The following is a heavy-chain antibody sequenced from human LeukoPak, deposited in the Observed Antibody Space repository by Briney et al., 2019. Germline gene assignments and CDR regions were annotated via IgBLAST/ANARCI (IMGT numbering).Heavy chain of an antibody. CDR1: GFTFSDYA. Sequence: GGSLRLSCVVSGFTFSDYAMSWVRRAPGKGLEWVSAITGSGQTKYYTDSVKGGFTMARDNSKTTLYLHMNNLRDDDTAEYFCAKESLVVIESFFDNWGQGTLVLVSS. CDR2: ITGSGQTK. V-gene: IGHV3-23*01. D-gene: IGHD3-22*01. J-gene: IGHJ4*02. CDR3: AKESLVVIESFFDN.